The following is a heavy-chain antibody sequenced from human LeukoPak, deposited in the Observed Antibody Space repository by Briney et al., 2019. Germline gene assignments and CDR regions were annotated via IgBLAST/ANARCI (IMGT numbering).Heavy chain of an antibody. Sequence: GGSLRLSCAASGFTVSSTYMSWVRQSPGKGLKWVSLIYTGGNTYYPDSVKGRLTLSRDNSKNTIYLQLNTLRVEDTAMYYCASISDLLYYFHSWGQGTLVTVSS. CDR2: IYTGGNT. V-gene: IGHV3-66*01. CDR3: ASISDLLYYFHS. CDR1: GFTVSSTY. J-gene: IGHJ4*02.